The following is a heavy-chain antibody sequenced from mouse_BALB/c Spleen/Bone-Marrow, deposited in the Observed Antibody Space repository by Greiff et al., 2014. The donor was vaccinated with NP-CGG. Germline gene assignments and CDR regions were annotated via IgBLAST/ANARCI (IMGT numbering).Heavy chain of an antibody. CDR1: GYTFSNYW. CDR3: TTIARSDFDY. V-gene: IGHV1-5*01. CDR2: IYPGNSDT. J-gene: IGHJ2*01. Sequence: VQLQQSGTVLARPGAAVKMSCKASGYTFSNYWMHWVKQRPGQGLEWIGTIYPGNSDTTYNQKFKGKAKLTAVTSTSTAYMELSSLTNEDSAVYYCTTIARSDFDYWGQGTTLPVPS.